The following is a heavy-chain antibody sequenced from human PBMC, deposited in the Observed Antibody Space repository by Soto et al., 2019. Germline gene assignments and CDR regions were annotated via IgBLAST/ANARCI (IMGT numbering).Heavy chain of an antibody. D-gene: IGHD5-18*01. J-gene: IGHJ3*02. CDR3: ARPRIQQWFQDAFDI. CDR1: GYSFTSYW. CDR2: IYPGDSDT. Sequence: GASLKISCTGSGYSFTSYWIGWVRQMPGKGLEWMGIIYPGDSDTRYSPSFQGQVTISADKSISTAYLQWSSLKASDTAMYYCARPRIQQWFQDAFDIWGQGTMVTVSS. V-gene: IGHV5-51*01.